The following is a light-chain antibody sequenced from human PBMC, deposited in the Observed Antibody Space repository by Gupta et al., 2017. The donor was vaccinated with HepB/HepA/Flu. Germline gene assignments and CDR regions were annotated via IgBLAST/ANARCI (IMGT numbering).Light chain of an antibody. Sequence: QSVLTQPPSLSGAPGQRVPISCTGRSSNIGARYDVHWYQQLPGTAPKLLIYGDSNRPSGVPDLFSGSNSGTSASLAITGLQAEDEADYYCQSYDSALSTSVFGGGTKLTVL. J-gene: IGLJ3*02. CDR1: SSNIGARYD. CDR3: QSYDSALSTSV. V-gene: IGLV1-40*01. CDR2: GDS.